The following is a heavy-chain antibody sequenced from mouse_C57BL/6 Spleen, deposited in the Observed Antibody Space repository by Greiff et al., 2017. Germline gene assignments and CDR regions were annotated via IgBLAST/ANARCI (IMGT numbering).Heavy chain of an antibody. CDR3: ARSVTGTLGWYFDV. CDR2: IYPGDGDT. Sequence: VQLQQSGAELVKPGASVKISCKASGYAFSSYWMNWVKQRPGKGLEWLGQIYPGDGDTNYNGKFKGKATLTADKSSSTAYMQLSSLTSEDSAVYFCARSVTGTLGWYFDVWGTGTTVTVSS. V-gene: IGHV1-80*01. J-gene: IGHJ1*03. D-gene: IGHD4-1*01. CDR1: GYAFSSYW.